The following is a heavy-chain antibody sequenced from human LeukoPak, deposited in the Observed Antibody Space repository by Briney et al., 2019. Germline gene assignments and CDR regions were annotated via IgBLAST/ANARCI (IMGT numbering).Heavy chain of an antibody. Sequence: GGSLRLSCAASGFTVSSNYMSWVRQAPGKGLEWVSVIYSGGSTYYADSVKGRFTISRDNSKNTLYLQMNSLRAVDTAVYYCAREWDGYNYFDYWGQGTLVTVSS. D-gene: IGHD5-24*01. J-gene: IGHJ4*02. CDR3: AREWDGYNYFDY. CDR2: IYSGGST. V-gene: IGHV3-53*01. CDR1: GFTVSSNY.